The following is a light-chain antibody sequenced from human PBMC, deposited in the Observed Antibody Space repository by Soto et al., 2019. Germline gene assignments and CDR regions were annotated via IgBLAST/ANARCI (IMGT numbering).Light chain of an antibody. V-gene: IGLV2-14*01. CDR1: SSDVGGYNY. CDR3: SSYTSSSTVV. CDR2: EVS. J-gene: IGLJ2*01. Sequence: QSVLTQPASVSGSPGQSITISFTGTSSDVGGYNYVSWYQQPPGKAPKLMIYEVSNRPSGVSNRFSGSKSGNTASLTISGLQAEDEADYYCSSYTSSSTVVFGGGTKVTVL.